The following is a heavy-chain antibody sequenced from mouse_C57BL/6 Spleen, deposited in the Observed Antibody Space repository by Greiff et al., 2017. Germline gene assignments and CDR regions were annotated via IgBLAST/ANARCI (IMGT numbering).Heavy chain of an antibody. CDR1: GFTFSSYG. D-gene: IGHD1-1*01. J-gene: IGHJ4*01. Sequence: EVQLVESGGDLVKPGGSLKLSCAASGFTFSSYGMSWVRQTPDKRLEWVATISSGGSYTYYPDSVKGRFTISRDNAKNPLYLQMSSLKSEDTAMYYCARHRDYGSSLYYYAMDYWGQGTSVTVSS. V-gene: IGHV5-6*01. CDR3: ARHRDYGSSLYYYAMDY. CDR2: ISSGGSYT.